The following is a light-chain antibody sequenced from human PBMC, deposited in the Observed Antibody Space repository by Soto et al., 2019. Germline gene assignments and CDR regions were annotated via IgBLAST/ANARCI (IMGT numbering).Light chain of an antibody. CDR1: QGVSSTY. V-gene: IGKV3-20*01. CDR2: SSS. Sequence: EIVLTQSPGTLSLSPGERATLSCRASQGVSSTYLAWYQQKPGQPPRLLIYSSSSRATGIPDRFSGSGSGTDFTLTISRLEPEDFAVYYCLQYGSSPRTFGQGTKVEIK. CDR3: LQYGSSPRT. J-gene: IGKJ1*01.